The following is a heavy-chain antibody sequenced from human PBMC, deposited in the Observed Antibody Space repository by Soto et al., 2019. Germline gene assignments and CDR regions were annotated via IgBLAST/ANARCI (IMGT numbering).Heavy chain of an antibody. J-gene: IGHJ6*02. D-gene: IGHD6-6*01. Sequence: SETLCLTCTVSGGSISSGDYYWSWIRQPPGKGLEWFGYIYYSGSTYYNPSLKSQVTISVDTSKNQFSLKLSSVTAADTAVDYCARWLLAARLYYSGMDVWGQGTTVTVSS. CDR3: ARWLLAARLYYSGMDV. V-gene: IGHV4-30-4*01. CDR1: GGSISSGDYY. CDR2: IYYSGST.